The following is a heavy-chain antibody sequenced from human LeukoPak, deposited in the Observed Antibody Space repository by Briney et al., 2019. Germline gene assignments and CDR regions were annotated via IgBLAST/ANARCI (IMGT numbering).Heavy chain of an antibody. CDR3: ANSRRITGTTSY. D-gene: IGHD1-7*01. Sequence: PGRSLRLSCAASGFTFSSYGMHWVRQAPGKGLEWVAVIWYDGSNKYYADSVKGRFTISRDNSKNTLYLQINSLRAEDTAVYYCANSRRITGTTSYWGQGTLVTVSS. CDR2: IWYDGSNK. J-gene: IGHJ4*02. V-gene: IGHV3-33*06. CDR1: GFTFSSYG.